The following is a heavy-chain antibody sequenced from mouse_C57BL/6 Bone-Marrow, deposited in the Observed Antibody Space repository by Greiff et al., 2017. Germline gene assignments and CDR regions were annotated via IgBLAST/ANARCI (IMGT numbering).Heavy chain of an antibody. D-gene: IGHD2-4*01. CDR3: AREGGYYDYDDWYLDV. CDR2: ISYDGSN. Sequence: VQLQQSGPGLVKPSQSLSLTCSVTGYSITSGYYWNWIRQFPGNKLEWMGYISYDGSNNYNPSLKNRISITRDTSKNQFFLKLNSVTTEDTATYYCAREGGYYDYDDWYLDVWGTGTTVTVSS. V-gene: IGHV3-6*01. J-gene: IGHJ1*03. CDR1: GYSITSGYY.